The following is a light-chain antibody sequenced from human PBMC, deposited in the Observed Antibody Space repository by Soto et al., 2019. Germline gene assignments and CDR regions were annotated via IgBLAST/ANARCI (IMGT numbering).Light chain of an antibody. V-gene: IGKV1-5*01. CDR2: DAS. J-gene: IGKJ1*01. CDR3: QQYNSYLRT. Sequence: DIQMTRSPSTLSASVGDRVTITCRASQSISSWLAWYQQKPGKAPKLLIYDASSLESGVPSRFSGSGSGTEFTLTISSLQPDDFATYYCQQYNSYLRTFGQGTKVDIK. CDR1: QSISSW.